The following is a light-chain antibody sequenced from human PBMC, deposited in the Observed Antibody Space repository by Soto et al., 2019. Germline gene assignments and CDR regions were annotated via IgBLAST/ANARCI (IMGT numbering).Light chain of an antibody. CDR3: QHYTLYSAP. CDR2: GAS. J-gene: IGKJ5*01. CDR1: QAISTY. Sequence: RLTQSPSSLSASVGDTVTISCRASQAISTYLAWYQHKPGKAPTLLIFGASSLHNGVPPRFAGSGSGSEFTLTINRLQPDDFATYYCQHYTLYSAPVGQGTRV. V-gene: IGKV1-5*01.